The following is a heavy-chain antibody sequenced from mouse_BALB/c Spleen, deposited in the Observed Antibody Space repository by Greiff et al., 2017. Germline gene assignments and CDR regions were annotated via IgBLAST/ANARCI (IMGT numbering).Heavy chain of an antibody. Sequence: VQLVESGPGLVAPSQSLSITCTVSGFSLTSYGVHWVRQPPGKGLEWLGVIWAGGSTNYNSALMSRLSISKDNSKSQVFLKMNSLQTDDTAIYYCARRGDYDGFAYWGQGTLVTVSA. CDR3: ARRGDYDGFAY. CDR1: GFSLTSYG. CDR2: IWAGGST. V-gene: IGHV2-9*02. D-gene: IGHD2-4*01. J-gene: IGHJ3*01.